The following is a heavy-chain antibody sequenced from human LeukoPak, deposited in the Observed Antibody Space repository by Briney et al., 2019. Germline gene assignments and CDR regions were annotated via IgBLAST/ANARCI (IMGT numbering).Heavy chain of an antibody. CDR3: ARYGNLKVLDV. J-gene: IGHJ3*01. D-gene: IGHD1-14*01. Sequence: GGSLRLSCAASGFTFSSHGMHWVRQAPGKGQEWVAVIWYDGSEKYYAESVKGRFTISRDNSKNMLYLQIYSLRTEDTALYYCARYGNLKVLDVWGQGTMVTVPS. CDR2: IWYDGSEK. CDR1: GFTFSSHG. V-gene: IGHV3-33*01.